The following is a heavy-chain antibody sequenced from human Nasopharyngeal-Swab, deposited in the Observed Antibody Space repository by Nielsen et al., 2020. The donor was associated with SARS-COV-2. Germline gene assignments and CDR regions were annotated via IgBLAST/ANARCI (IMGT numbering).Heavy chain of an antibody. D-gene: IGHD2-15*01. Sequence: GESLKISCAASGFTFSSYSMNWVRQAPGKGLEWVSSISSSSSYIYYADSVKGRFTISRDNAKNSLYLQMNSLRADDTAVYYCARGGYCSGGRCYYAYGMDVWGRGTTVTVSS. V-gene: IGHV3-21*01. J-gene: IGHJ6*02. CDR1: GFTFSSYS. CDR3: ARGGYCSGGRCYYAYGMDV. CDR2: ISSSSSYI.